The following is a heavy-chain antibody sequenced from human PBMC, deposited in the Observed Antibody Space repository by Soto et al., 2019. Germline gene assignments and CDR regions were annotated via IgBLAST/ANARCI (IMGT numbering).Heavy chain of an antibody. J-gene: IGHJ4*02. Sequence: QVQLQESGPGLLKPSETLSLTCTVSSDSIAGENWWSWFRQPPGMGLEWIVEIFHTGGTNYNPSLKRRGTMEVDKSKNQFSLRLISATAADTAVYYWARVFSSGSGWMYYFDFWGQGTLVSVSS. V-gene: IGHV4-4*02. CDR3: ARVFSSGSGWMYYFDF. CDR1: SDSIAGENW. CDR2: IFHTGGT. D-gene: IGHD6-25*01.